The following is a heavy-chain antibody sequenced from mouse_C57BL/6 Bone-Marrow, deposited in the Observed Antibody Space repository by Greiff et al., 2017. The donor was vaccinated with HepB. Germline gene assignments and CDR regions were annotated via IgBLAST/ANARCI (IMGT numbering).Heavy chain of an antibody. J-gene: IGHJ4*01. CDR1: GYTFTDHT. Sequence: VQLQQSDAELVKPGASVKISCKVSGYTFTDHTISWMKQRPEQGLEWIGYIYPRDGSTKYNEKFKGKATLTADKSSSTAYMQLNSLTSEDSAVYFCAERGRAPYYAMDYWGQGTSVTVSS. CDR2: IYPRDGST. CDR3: AERGRAPYYAMDY. D-gene: IGHD4-1*01. V-gene: IGHV1-78*01.